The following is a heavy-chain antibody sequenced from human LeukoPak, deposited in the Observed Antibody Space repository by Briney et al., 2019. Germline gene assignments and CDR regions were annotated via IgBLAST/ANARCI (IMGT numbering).Heavy chain of an antibody. Sequence: SETLSLTCTVSGGSIISYFWSWIRQPAGKGLEWIGRIYASGSTNYNPSLKSRVTMSVDTSKNQFSLKLTSVTAADTAVYYCAREYSSSSGKNAFDIWGQGTMVTVSS. V-gene: IGHV4-4*07. CDR2: IYASGST. CDR3: AREYSSSSGKNAFDI. CDR1: GGSIISYF. J-gene: IGHJ3*02. D-gene: IGHD6-6*01.